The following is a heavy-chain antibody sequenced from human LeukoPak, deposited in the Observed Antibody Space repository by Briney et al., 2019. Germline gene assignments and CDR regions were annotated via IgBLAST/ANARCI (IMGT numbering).Heavy chain of an antibody. D-gene: IGHD1-26*01. J-gene: IGHJ4*02. Sequence: SGGTLRLSCAASGVTFGSYSMNWIRQAPGKGLEWISYTSNTGSTIYYADSVKGRFTISRDNAKNSLYLQMNSLRDEDTAVYYCARTYSGTYYVFDYWGQGTLVTVSS. V-gene: IGHV3-48*02. CDR3: ARTYSGTYYVFDY. CDR2: TSNTGSTI. CDR1: GVTFGSYS.